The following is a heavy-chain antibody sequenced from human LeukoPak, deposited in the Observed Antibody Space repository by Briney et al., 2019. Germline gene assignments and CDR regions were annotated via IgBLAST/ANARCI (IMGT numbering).Heavy chain of an antibody. Sequence: GGSLRLSCGASGFIFSNYWMNWVRQPPGKGLEWVAHIRLNGGDKYYADSVKGRFTISRDDAKKSLYLQINSLRAEDTAVYYCARDGDGRFDFWGQGTLVTVSS. CDR1: GFIFSNYW. J-gene: IGHJ4*02. CDR3: ARDGDGRFDF. V-gene: IGHV3-7*01. D-gene: IGHD5-24*01. CDR2: IRLNGGDK.